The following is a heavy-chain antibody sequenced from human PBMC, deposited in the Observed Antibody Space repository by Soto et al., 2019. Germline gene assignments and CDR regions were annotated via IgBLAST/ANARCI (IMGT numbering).Heavy chain of an antibody. CDR2: ISAYNGNT. CDR1: GYTFTSYG. J-gene: IGHJ4*02. CDR3: ARGGRIVVVNPPRTRNDY. D-gene: IGHD3-22*01. V-gene: IGHV1-18*01. Sequence: QVQLVQSGAEVKKPGASVKVSCKASGYTFTSYGISWVRQAPGQGLEWMGWISAYNGNTNYAQKLQGRVTMTTDTATXTXYMERRSLRSDDTAVYYCARGGRIVVVNPPRTRNDYWGQGTLVTVSS.